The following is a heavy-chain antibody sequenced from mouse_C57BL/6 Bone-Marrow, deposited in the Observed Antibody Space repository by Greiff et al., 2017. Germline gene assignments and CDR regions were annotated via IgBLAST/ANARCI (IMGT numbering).Heavy chain of an antibody. J-gene: IGHJ3*01. D-gene: IGHD4-1*02. CDR3: ARRKINWDTAY. CDR2: IYPGSGST. V-gene: IGHV1-55*01. CDR1: GYTFTSYW. Sequence: VQLQQPGAELVKPGASVKMPCKASGYTFTSYWITWVKQRPGQGLEWIGDIYPGSGSTNYNEKFKSKATLTVDTSSSTAYMQLSSLTSEDSAVYYCARRKINWDTAYWGQGTLVTVSA.